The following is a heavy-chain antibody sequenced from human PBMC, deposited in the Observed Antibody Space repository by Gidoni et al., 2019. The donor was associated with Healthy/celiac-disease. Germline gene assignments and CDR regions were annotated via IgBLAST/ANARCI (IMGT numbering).Heavy chain of an antibody. CDR1: GFTFSSYW. V-gene: IGHV3-7*03. Sequence: EVQLVESGGGLVQPGGSLRLSCAASGFTFSSYWMSWVRQAPGTGLEGVANIKQDGSEKYYVDSVKGRFTISRDNAKNSLYLQMNSLRAEDTAVYYCARDRSGWYGDDAFDIWGQGTMVTVSS. D-gene: IGHD6-19*01. J-gene: IGHJ3*02. CDR2: IKQDGSEK. CDR3: ARDRSGWYGDDAFDI.